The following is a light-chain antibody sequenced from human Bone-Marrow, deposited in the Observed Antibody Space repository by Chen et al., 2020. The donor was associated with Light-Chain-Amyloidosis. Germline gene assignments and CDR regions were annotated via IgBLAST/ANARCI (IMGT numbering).Light chain of an antibody. CDR3: QSADSSGTYEVI. CDR1: DLPTKY. V-gene: IGLV3-25*03. Sequence: SYELTQPPSVSVSPGQTARITCSGDDLPTKYAYWYQQKPGQAPVLVIHRDTERPSGISERFSGSSSGTTATLTISVVQAEDEADYRCQSADSSGTYEVIFGGGTKLTVL. J-gene: IGLJ2*01. CDR2: RDT.